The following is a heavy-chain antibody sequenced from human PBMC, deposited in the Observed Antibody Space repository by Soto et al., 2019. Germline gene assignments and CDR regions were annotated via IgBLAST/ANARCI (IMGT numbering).Heavy chain of an antibody. V-gene: IGHV1-69*01. CDR2: VIPIFGTA. CDR3: ARPPAITHQYDYGLAV. J-gene: IGHJ6*02. CDR1: GGTFSSYA. D-gene: IGHD3-10*01. Sequence: QVQLVQSGAEVKKPGSSVRVSCKASGGTFSSYAISWVRQAPGQGLEWMGGVIPIFGTANYPQKFQGRLTITEDEATNTAYMELNSLRSDDTAVYYCARPPAITHQYDYGLAVWGQGTTVTVSS.